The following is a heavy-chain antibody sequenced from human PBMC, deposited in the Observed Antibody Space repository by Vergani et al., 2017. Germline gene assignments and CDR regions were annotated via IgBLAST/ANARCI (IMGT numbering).Heavy chain of an antibody. V-gene: IGHV4-4*07. CDR2: VHTDGTA. J-gene: IGHJ5*02. Sequence: VQLQESGPELLKPSETLSLTCSVSGASISSYFWSWIRQPAGKGLEWLGRVHTDGTAYYNPSLRTRVRLSADLSQSQFSLKMTSLTAADTAVYFCARDQWDDDGPRGWFAPWGQGILVTVSS. D-gene: IGHD5-24*01. CDR3: ARDQWDDDGPRGWFAP. CDR1: GASISSYF.